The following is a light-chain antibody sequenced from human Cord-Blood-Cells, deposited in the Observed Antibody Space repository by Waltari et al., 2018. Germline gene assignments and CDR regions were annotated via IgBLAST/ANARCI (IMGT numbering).Light chain of an antibody. CDR1: QSISSY. J-gene: IGKJ4*01. V-gene: IGKV1-39*01. CDR2: AAS. Sequence: DIQMNQSPSSLSASVGDRVTITCRASQSISSYLNWYQQKPRKAPKLLIYAASSLQSGVPSRFSGSGSGTDVTLTISSLQPEDFATYYCQQSYSTLTFGGGTKVEIK. CDR3: QQSYSTLT.